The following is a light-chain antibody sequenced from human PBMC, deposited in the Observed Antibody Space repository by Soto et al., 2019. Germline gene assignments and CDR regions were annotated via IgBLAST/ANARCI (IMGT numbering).Light chain of an antibody. V-gene: IGLV2-14*01. CDR3: FPYSTSRARI. Sequence: QSALTQPASVSGSPGQSITISCTGTRSDVGGYNYVSWYKQKPGKAPKLVIYDVSHRPSGVSDRFFGSKSGNTASLIISGLQAEDEADYYCFPYSTSRARIFGGGTKVTVL. CDR2: DVS. J-gene: IGLJ2*01. CDR1: RSDVGGYNY.